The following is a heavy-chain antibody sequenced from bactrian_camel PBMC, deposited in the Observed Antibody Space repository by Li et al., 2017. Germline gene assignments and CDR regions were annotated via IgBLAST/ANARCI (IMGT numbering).Heavy chain of an antibody. V-gene: IGHV3S40*01. CDR2: IRTGYPFTS. D-gene: IGHD4*01. Sequence: DVQLVESGGGLVQPGGSLRLSCAASGATAGRHCMAWFRQVPGKERETVASIRTGYPFTSDHHASVEGRFTISQDNAKNAVYLQMDSLQPEDTAMYFCAMSFQLPCLGSDERAYDSWGQGTQVTVS. J-gene: IGHJ6*01. CDR1: GATAGRHC. CDR3: AMSFQLPCLGSDERAYDS.